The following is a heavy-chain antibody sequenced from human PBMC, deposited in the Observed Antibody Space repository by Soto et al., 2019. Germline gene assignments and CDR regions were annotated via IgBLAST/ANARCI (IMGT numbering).Heavy chain of an antibody. CDR1: GFTLSSYA. D-gene: IGHD3-3*01. Sequence: EMQLLESGGDLVKPGGSLRLSCAASGFTLSSYAMTWVRQAPGKGLEYVSAISGSGDTTYYADSMKGRFTISRDNSKNTLYLQVNRLRAEDTAVYYCAKDRDDVGMVDAFEIWGQGTMVTVSS. CDR3: AKDRDDVGMVDAFEI. CDR2: ISGSGDTT. V-gene: IGHV3-23*01. J-gene: IGHJ3*02.